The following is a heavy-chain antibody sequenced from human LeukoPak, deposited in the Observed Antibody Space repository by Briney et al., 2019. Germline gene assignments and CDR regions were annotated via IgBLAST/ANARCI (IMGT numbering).Heavy chain of an antibody. CDR2: IYYIGSP. Sequence: DPSQTLSLTCTVSAGSISSYYWSWIRQPPGKGLEWIGNIYYIGSPNNNPSLKRRVTLSVDTSKNQFPRKLSSATAADTAVYYCARVGPLYGMDVWGQGTTVTVSS. V-gene: IGHV4-59*01. CDR1: AGSISSYY. J-gene: IGHJ6*02. CDR3: ARVGPLYGMDV.